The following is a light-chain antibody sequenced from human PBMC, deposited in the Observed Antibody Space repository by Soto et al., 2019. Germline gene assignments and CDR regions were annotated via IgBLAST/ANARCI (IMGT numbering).Light chain of an antibody. CDR1: SSDVGSYNY. CDR3: NSYAGSNNWV. V-gene: IGLV2-8*01. J-gene: IGLJ3*02. Sequence: QSALTQPASVSGSPGQSITISCTGTSSDVGSYNYVSWFQQHPGKAPKLMIYEVSKRPSGVPDRFSGSKSGNTASLTVSGLQAEDEADYYFNSYAGSNNWVFGGGTKLTVL. CDR2: EVS.